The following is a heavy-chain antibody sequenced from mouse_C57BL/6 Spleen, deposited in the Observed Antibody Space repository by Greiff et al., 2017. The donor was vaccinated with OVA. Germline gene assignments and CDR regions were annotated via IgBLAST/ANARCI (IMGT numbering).Heavy chain of an antibody. J-gene: IGHJ1*03. CDR3: ARPPSWDDWYFDV. D-gene: IGHD4-1*01. CDR2: INPSNGGT. Sequence: QVQLQQPGTELVKPGASGYTFTSYWMHWVKQRPGQGLEWIGNINPSNGGTNYNEKFKSKATLTVDKSSSTAYMQLSSLTSGDSAVYYCARPPSWDDWYFDVWGTGTTVTVSS. CDR1: GYTFTSYW. V-gene: IGHV1-53*01.